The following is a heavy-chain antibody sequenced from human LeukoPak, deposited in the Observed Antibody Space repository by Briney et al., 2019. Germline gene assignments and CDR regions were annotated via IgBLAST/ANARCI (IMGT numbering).Heavy chain of an antibody. Sequence: PSQTLSLTCTVSGGSISSGSYYWSWIRQPAGKGLEWIGRIYTSGSTNYNPSLKSRVTISVDTSKNQFSLKLSSVTAADTAVYYCARAYDFWSGYQSWFDPWGQGTLVTVSS. V-gene: IGHV4-61*02. CDR2: IYTSGST. J-gene: IGHJ5*02. CDR1: GGSISSGSYY. CDR3: ARAYDFWSGYQSWFDP. D-gene: IGHD3-3*01.